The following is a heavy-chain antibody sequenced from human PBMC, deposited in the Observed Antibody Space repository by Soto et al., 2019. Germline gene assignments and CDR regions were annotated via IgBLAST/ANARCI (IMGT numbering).Heavy chain of an antibody. CDR1: GGTFNTYA. D-gene: IGHD3-10*01. CDR2: ISPMFGAA. CDR3: AREVQVHTPAFVY. J-gene: IGHJ4*02. V-gene: IGHV1-69*19. Sequence: QVQLVQSGAEMKKPGSSVKVSCQSSGGTFNTYAMNWVRQAPGQGPEWMGDISPMFGAANYAPKFQGRVNIYADESTGTSYMPLSSLTSEDTALYFCAREVQVHTPAFVYWGQGTLVTVSS.